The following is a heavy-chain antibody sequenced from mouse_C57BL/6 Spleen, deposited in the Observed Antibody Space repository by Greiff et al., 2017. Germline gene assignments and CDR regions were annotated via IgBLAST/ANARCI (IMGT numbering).Heavy chain of an antibody. J-gene: IGHJ1*03. Sequence: VHVKQPGPELVKPGASVKISCKASGYSFTDYNMNWVKQSNGKSLEWIGVINPNYGTTSYNQKFKGKATLTVDQSSSTACMQLNSLTSENSAVYYCARGSYSNYNYWYFYVWGTGTTVTVSS. CDR1: GYSFTDYN. D-gene: IGHD2-5*01. CDR3: ARGSYSNYNYWYFYV. CDR2: INPNYGTT. V-gene: IGHV1-39*01.